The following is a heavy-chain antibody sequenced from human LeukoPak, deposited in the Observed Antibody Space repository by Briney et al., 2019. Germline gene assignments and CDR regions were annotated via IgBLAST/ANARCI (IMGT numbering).Heavy chain of an antibody. CDR3: AKDMVDYYDSSGYFDY. D-gene: IGHD3-22*01. V-gene: IGHV3-43*02. CDR2: ISGDGGST. Sequence: PGGSLRLSCAASGFTFDDYAMHWVRQAPRKGLEWVSLISGDGGSTYYADSVKGRFTISRDNSKNSLYLQMNSLRTEDTALYYCAKDMVDYYDSSGYFDYWGQGTLVTVSS. J-gene: IGHJ4*02. CDR1: GFTFDDYA.